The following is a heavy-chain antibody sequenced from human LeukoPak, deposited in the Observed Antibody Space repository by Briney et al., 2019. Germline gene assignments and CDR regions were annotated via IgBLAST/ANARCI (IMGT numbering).Heavy chain of an antibody. CDR2: IYSGGST. CDR3: ARDYVWGSYRFHDAFDI. Sequence: PGGSLRLSCAASGFTVSSNYMSWVRQAPGKGLEWVSVIYSGGSTYYADSVKGRFTISRDNSKNTLYLQMNSLRTEDTAVYYCARDYVWGSYRFHDAFDIWGQGTMVTVSS. J-gene: IGHJ3*02. V-gene: IGHV3-53*01. D-gene: IGHD3-16*02. CDR1: GFTVSSNY.